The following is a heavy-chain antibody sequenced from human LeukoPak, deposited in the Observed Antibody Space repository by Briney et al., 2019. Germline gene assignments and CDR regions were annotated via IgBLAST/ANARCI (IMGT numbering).Heavy chain of an antibody. Sequence: GGSLRLSCTASGFTFGDYAMSWVRQAPGKGLEWVGFIRSKAYGGTTEYAASVKGRFTISRDDSKSIAYLQMNSLKTEDTAVYYCTRVDDSSGYSPAHFDYWGQGILVTVSS. CDR3: TRVDDSSGYSPAHFDY. CDR1: GFTFGDYA. J-gene: IGHJ4*02. V-gene: IGHV3-49*04. D-gene: IGHD3-22*01. CDR2: IRSKAYGGTT.